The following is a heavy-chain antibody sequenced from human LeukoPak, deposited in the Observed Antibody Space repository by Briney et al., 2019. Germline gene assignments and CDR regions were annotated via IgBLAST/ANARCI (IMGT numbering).Heavy chain of an antibody. J-gene: IGHJ3*02. V-gene: IGHV3-21*01. CDR2: ISSSSSYI. Sequence: GGSLRLSCAASGFTFSSYSMNWVRQAPGKGLEWVSSISSSSSYIYYADSVKGRFTISRDNAKNSLYLQMNSLRAEDTAVYYCAREKGTMIRAMAFEMWGQGTMVTVSS. D-gene: IGHD3-10*01. CDR3: AREKGTMIRAMAFEM. CDR1: GFTFSSYS.